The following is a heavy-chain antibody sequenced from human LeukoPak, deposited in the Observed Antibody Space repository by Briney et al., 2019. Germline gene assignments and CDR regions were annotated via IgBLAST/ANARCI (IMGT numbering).Heavy chain of an antibody. CDR3: ALEGLDAFDI. J-gene: IGHJ3*02. CDR2: IYYSGST. V-gene: IGHV4-61*05. CDR1: GGSISSSSYY. D-gene: IGHD3-3*01. Sequence: SETLSLTCTVSGGSISSSSYYWSWIRQPPGKGLEWIGYIYYSGSTNYNPSLKSRVTISVDTSKNQFSLKQSSVTAADTAVYYCALEGLDAFDIWGQGTMVTVSS.